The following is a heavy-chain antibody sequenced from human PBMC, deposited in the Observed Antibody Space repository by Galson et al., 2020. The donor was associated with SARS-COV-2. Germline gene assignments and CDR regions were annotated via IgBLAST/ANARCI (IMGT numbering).Heavy chain of an antibody. CDR1: GFTFSGSA. J-gene: IGHJ5*02. CDR3: TVGYCSSTTCYPRFDP. V-gene: IGHV3-73*01. D-gene: IGHD2-2*01. Sequence: GGPLRLSCAASGFTFSGSAIHWVRQASGKGLEWVGRVKSKTNSYATAYAATVKGRFTISRADSRNTAYLQMNSLKTEDTALYHCTVGYCSSTTCYPRFDPWGQGTLVTVSS. CDR2: VKSKTNSYAT.